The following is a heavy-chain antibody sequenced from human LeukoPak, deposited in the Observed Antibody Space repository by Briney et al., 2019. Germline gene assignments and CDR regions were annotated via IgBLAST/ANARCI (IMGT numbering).Heavy chain of an antibody. D-gene: IGHD2-21*02. V-gene: IGHV3-30*04. CDR2: ISYDGSNK. CDR3: ARRAYCGGDCYSPVDY. Sequence: GGSLRLSCAASGFTFSSYAMHWVRQAPGKGLEWVAVISYDGSNKYYADSVKGRFTISRDNAKNSLYLQMNSLRAEDTAVYYCARRAYCGGDCYSPVDYWGQGTLVTVSS. CDR1: GFTFSSYA. J-gene: IGHJ4*02.